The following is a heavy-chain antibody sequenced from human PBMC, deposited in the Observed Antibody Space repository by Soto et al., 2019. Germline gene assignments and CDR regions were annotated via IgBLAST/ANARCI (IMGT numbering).Heavy chain of an antibody. J-gene: IGHJ6*03. V-gene: IGHV3-30*18. Sequence: QLQLVESGGGVVQPGRSLRLSCAASGFTFSTYGMHWVRQAPGKGLEWVAVISYDGNNKYYADSVKGRFTISRDNSKNTLYLQMNSLRPEDTAVYYCAKVSAQLVHYFYFHYMVVWGKGTTVTVYS. D-gene: IGHD6-6*01. CDR1: GFTFSTYG. CDR2: ISYDGNNK. CDR3: AKVSAQLVHYFYFHYMVV.